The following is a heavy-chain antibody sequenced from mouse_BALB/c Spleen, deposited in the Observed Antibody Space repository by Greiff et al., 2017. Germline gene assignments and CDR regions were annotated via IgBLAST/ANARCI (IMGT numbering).Heavy chain of an antibody. CDR1: GFNIKDYY. V-gene: IGHV14-1*02. J-gene: IGHJ4*01. D-gene: IGHD2-13*01. Sequence: EVQLQQSGAELVRPGALVRLSCKASGFNIKDYYMHWVKQRPEQGLEWIGWIDPENGNTIYDPKFQGKASITADTSSNTAYLQLSSLTSEDTAVYYCARGLQDYYAMDYWGQGTSVTVSS. CDR2: IDPENGNT. CDR3: ARGLQDYYAMDY.